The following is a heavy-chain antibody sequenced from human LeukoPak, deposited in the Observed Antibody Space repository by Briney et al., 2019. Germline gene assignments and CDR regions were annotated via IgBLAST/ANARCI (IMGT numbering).Heavy chain of an antibody. V-gene: IGHV1-2*02. D-gene: IGHD2-2*01. J-gene: IGHJ6*03. CDR2: INPNSGGT. CDR1: GYTFTGCY. Sequence: ASVKVSCKASGYTFTGCYMHWVRQAPGQGLEWMGWINPNSGGTNYAQKFQGRVTMTRDTSISTAYMELSRLRSDDTAVYYCASLGGSTSFYGQYYYYYYMDVWGKGTTVTVSS. CDR3: ASLGGSTSFYGQYYYYYYMDV.